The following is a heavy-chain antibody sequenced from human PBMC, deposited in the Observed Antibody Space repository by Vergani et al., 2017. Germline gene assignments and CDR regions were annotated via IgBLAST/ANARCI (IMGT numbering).Heavy chain of an antibody. CDR2: ISSSGSTI. V-gene: IGHV3-11*01. J-gene: IGHJ6*03. Sequence: QVQLVESGGGLVKPGGSLRLSCAASGFTFSDYYMSWIRQAPGKGLEWVSYISSSGSTIYYADSVKGRFTISRDNAKNSLYLQMNSLRAEDTAVYYCARRSRAAGMDDFYYYYYMDVWGKGTTVTVSS. CDR3: ARRSRAAGMDDFYYYYYMDV. D-gene: IGHD2-15*01. CDR1: GFTFSDYY.